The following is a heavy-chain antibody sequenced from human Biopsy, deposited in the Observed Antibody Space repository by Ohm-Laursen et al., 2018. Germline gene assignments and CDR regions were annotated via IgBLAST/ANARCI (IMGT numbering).Heavy chain of an antibody. CDR2: IYSSGST. V-gene: IGHV4-4*07. CDR1: GGSLSSYY. Sequence: SQTLSLTCTVSGGSLSSYYWSWIRQPAGKGLEWIGRIYSSGSTNYNPSLKSRVTLSMDTSKRQFSLELSFVTAADTAVYYCAGWTPEYDSSRYYLDAFDIWGQGTKVTVSS. J-gene: IGHJ3*02. D-gene: IGHD3-22*01. CDR3: AGWTPEYDSSRYYLDAFDI.